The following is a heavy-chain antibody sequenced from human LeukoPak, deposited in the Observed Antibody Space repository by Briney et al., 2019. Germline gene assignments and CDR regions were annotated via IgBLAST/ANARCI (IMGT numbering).Heavy chain of an antibody. D-gene: IGHD3-16*01. Sequence: ASVKVSCKASGYTFTSYGISWVRQDPGQGLEWMGWISPYNGNTNYAQKLQGRVTMTTDTSTSTAYMELRSLRSDDTAVYYCARAMITFGGVYNWFDPWGQGTLVTVSS. V-gene: IGHV1-18*01. CDR2: ISPYNGNT. CDR1: GYTFTSYG. J-gene: IGHJ5*02. CDR3: ARAMITFGGVYNWFDP.